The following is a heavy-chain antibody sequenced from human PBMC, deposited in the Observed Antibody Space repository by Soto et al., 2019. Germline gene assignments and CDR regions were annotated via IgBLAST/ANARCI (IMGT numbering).Heavy chain of an antibody. CDR1: GGSVNSGSYC. J-gene: IGHJ4*02. D-gene: IGHD1-26*01. CDR2: IDYSGST. V-gene: IGHV4-61*01. Sequence: SETLSLTCTVFGGSVNSGSYCWSWIRQPPGKGLEWIGYIDYSGSTNYNLSLKSRVTLSVDTSENQFSLNLSSVTAADTAVYYCARVVIGSFYDFDCWGQGTLVTVSS. CDR3: ARVVIGSFYDFDC.